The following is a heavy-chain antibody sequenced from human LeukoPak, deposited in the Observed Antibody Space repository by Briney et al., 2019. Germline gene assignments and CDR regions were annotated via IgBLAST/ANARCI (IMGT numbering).Heavy chain of an antibody. CDR3: AKDRALGYGGLGYMDV. V-gene: IGHV3-30*02. CDR1: GFTFSSYG. D-gene: IGHD4-23*01. Sequence: GGSLKLSWEPPGFTFSSYGRHWFGKAPGRGLEGVPFIRNDGSNKYYADSVKGRFTISRDNSKNTLYLQMNSLRAEDTAVYYCAKDRALGYGGLGYMDVWGKGTTVTVSS. CDR2: IRNDGSNK. J-gene: IGHJ6*03.